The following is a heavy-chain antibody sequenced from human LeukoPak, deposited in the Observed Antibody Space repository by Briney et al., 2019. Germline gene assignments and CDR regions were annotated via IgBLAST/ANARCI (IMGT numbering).Heavy chain of an antibody. CDR2: IYYSGST. Sequence: SETLSLTCTVSGGSISSGDYYWSWIRQPPGEGLEWIGYIYYSGSTNYNPSLKSRVTISVDTSKNQFSLKLSSVTAADTAVYYCARVERPAAAPGYYYYYYMDVWGKGTTVTVSS. CDR3: ARVERPAAAPGYYYYYYMDV. V-gene: IGHV4-61*08. D-gene: IGHD6-13*01. CDR1: GGSISSGDYY. J-gene: IGHJ6*03.